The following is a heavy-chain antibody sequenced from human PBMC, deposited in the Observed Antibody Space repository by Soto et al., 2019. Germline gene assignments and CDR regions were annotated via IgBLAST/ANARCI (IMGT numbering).Heavy chain of an antibody. CDR1: GGSFSGYQ. D-gene: IGHD3-10*01. J-gene: IGHJ6*03. Sequence: QVQLQQWGAGLLKPSETLSLTCAVYGGSFSGYQWSWIRQTPGKGLEWIGEVNDSGNLNYNPSLNIRVTILVDTPKKQISLKLSSVTAADTAVYYCARGLILWFGELSRRGGYYYYMDVWGKGTTVT. CDR3: ARGLILWFGELSRRGGYYYYMDV. CDR2: VNDSGNL. V-gene: IGHV4-34*01.